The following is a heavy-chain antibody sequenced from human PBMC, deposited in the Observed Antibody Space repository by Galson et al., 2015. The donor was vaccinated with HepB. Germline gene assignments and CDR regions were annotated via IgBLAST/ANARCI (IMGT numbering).Heavy chain of an antibody. CDR1: GFTFSSYA. Sequence: SLRLSCAASGFTFSSYAMHWVRQAPGKGLEWVAVISYDGTNKYYADSVKGRFTISRDNSKNTLYLQMNNLRTEDTAVYYCARDLPPPTQCWGQGTLVTVSS. V-gene: IGHV3-30-3*01. CDR3: ARDLPPPTQC. CDR2: ISYDGTNK. D-gene: IGHD4-11*01. J-gene: IGHJ4*02.